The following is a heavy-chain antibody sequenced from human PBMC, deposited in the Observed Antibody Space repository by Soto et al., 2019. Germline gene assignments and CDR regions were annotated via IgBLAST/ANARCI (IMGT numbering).Heavy chain of an antibody. CDR3: AKDLRLWELYGYFDY. CDR1: GFTFSSYG. CDR2: ISYGGSNK. D-gene: IGHD1-26*01. V-gene: IGHV3-30*18. Sequence: GGSLRLSCAASGFTFSSYGMHWVRQAPGKGLEWVAVISYGGSNKYYADSVKGRFTISRDNSKNTLYLQMNSLRAEDTAVYYCAKDLRLWELYGYFDYWGQGTLVTVSS. J-gene: IGHJ4*02.